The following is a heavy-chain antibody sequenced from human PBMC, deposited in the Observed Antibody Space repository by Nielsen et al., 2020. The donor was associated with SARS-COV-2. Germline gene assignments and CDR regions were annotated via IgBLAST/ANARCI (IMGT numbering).Heavy chain of an antibody. D-gene: IGHD1-26*01. J-gene: IGHJ6*02. Sequence: GGSLRLSCAASGFTFSSYAMSWVRQAPGKGLEWVSAISGSGGSTYYADSVKGRFTISRDNSKNTLYLQMNSLRAEDTAVYYCAKDGRGGSYYRDYYGMDVWGQGTTVTVS. CDR2: ISGSGGST. V-gene: IGHV3-23*01. CDR1: GFTFSSYA. CDR3: AKDGRGGSYYRDYYGMDV.